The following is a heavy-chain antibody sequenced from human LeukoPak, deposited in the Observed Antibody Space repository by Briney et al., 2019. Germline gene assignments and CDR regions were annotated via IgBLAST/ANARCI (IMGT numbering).Heavy chain of an antibody. V-gene: IGHV4-59*01. Sequence: SETLSLTCTVSGGSFEHYFWSWIRQPPGKGLEWIGYVYYSGSTDYSPSLKSRLTISADTSKNRFSLKLSSVTAADTAVYYCASHRRSHGSEYWGQGTLVTVSS. J-gene: IGHJ4*02. CDR2: VYYSGST. CDR1: GGSFEHYF. CDR3: ASHRRSHGSEY. D-gene: IGHD3-10*01.